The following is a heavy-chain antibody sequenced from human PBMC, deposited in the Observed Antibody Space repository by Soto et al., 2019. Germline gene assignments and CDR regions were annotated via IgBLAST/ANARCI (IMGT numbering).Heavy chain of an antibody. Sequence: QLQLQESGPGLVKPSETLSLTCTVSGGSISSSSFYWAWIRQPPGKGLEWIGSIYYSGSTYFSPSLKRRVTIAVDTSKNQSSLKLNSVTAADTAVYYCARLPQYCSGGTCGVYWGQGTLVIVSS. CDR3: ARLPQYCSGGTCGVY. V-gene: IGHV4-39*01. J-gene: IGHJ4*02. CDR1: GGSISSSSFY. CDR2: IYYSGST. D-gene: IGHD2-15*01.